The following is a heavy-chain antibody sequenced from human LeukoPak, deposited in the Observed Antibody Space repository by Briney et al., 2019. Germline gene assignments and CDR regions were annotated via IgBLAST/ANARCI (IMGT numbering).Heavy chain of an antibody. V-gene: IGHV3-7*01. CDR1: GFTFSSYW. CDR2: IKQDGSEK. Sequence: PGGSLRLSCAASGFTFSSYWMTWVRQAPGTGLEWVANIKQDGSEKYYVDSVKGRFTISRDNAKNSLYLQMNSLRAEDTAVYYCAALSMIRGVIGYWGQGTLVTVSS. CDR3: AALSMIRGVIGY. J-gene: IGHJ4*02. D-gene: IGHD3-10*01.